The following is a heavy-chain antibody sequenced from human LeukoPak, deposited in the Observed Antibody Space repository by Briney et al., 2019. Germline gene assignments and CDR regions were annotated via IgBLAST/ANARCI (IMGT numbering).Heavy chain of an antibody. D-gene: IGHD5-12*01. CDR3: TKTPRYSGYDPYFDY. Sequence: GGSLRLSCAASGFTFSSFAMSWVRQAPGNGLEWVSSVSGGGDSTFYAGSVKGRFPISRDNSNNTLFLQMNSLRAEDTALYFCTKTPRYSGYDPYFDYWGQGSLVTVSS. J-gene: IGHJ4*02. CDR1: GFTFSSFA. V-gene: IGHV3-23*01. CDR2: VSGGGDST.